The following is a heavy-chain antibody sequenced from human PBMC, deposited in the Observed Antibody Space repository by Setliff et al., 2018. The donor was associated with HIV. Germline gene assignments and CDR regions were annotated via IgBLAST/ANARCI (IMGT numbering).Heavy chain of an antibody. CDR3: ARDLRGYCYDTSGYYYMGV. D-gene: IGHD3-22*01. Sequence: KPSETLSLTCSVSGGSISSGGYYWNWIRQHPGKGLEWIGYIYYTGSTDYNPSLKSRVTISVDTSKNQFSLKLRSVAAADTAVYYCARDLRGYCYDTSGYYYMGVWGKGTTVTVSS. CDR1: GGSISSGGYY. CDR2: IYYTGST. J-gene: IGHJ6*03. V-gene: IGHV4-31*03.